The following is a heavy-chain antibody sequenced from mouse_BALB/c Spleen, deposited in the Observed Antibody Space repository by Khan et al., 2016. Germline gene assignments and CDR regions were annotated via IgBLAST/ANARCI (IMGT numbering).Heavy chain of an antibody. CDR1: GYTFTNYG. CDR3: AEDYCGVNWFAY. J-gene: IGHJ3*01. D-gene: IGHD1-1*01. V-gene: IGHV9-3*02. CDR2: INTNTGEP. Sequence: QIQLVQSGPELKKPGETVKISCKASGYTFTNYGMNWVKQAPGKGLKWMGWINTNTGEPTYAEEFKGRFAFSLETSASTAYLQINNLKNEDTATCFCAEDYCGVNWFAYWGQGNLVTVSA.